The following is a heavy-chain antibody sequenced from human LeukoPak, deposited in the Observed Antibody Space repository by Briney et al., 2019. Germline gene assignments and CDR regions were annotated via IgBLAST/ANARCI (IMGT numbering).Heavy chain of an antibody. V-gene: IGHV3-53*04. D-gene: IGHD3-22*01. CDR2: IYSGGST. CDR1: GFTVSSNY. Sequence: PGGSLRLSCAASGFTVSSNYMSRVRQAPGKGLEWVSVIYSGGSTYYADSVKGRFTISRHNSKNTLYLQMSSLRAEDTAVYYCARGGGDYYDSSGYYDYWGQGTLVTVSS. J-gene: IGHJ4*02. CDR3: ARGGGDYYDSSGYYDY.